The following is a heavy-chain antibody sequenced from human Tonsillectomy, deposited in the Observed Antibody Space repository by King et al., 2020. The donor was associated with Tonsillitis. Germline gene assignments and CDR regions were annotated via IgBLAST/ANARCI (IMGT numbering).Heavy chain of an antibody. J-gene: IGHJ4*02. CDR3: ARDRSGWYGDY. V-gene: IGHV1-18*04. Sequence: QLVQSGAEVKKPGASVKVSCRASGYTFISYGVTWVRQAPGQGLEWMGWISTTSGNTRYAQNLQGRVTMTTDTSTSTVYMDLRSLTSDDTAVYYCARDRSGWYGDYWGQGTLVTVSS. CDR1: GYTFISYG. CDR2: ISTTSGNT. D-gene: IGHD6-19*01.